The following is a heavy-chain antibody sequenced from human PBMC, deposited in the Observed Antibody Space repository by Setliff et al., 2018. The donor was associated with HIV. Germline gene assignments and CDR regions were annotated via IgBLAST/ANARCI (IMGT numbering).Heavy chain of an antibody. Sequence: PSETLSLTCAVSGYSISSGYYWGWIRQPPGKGLEWIGSIYHSGSTYYNPSLKSRVTISVVTSKNQFSLKLSSVTAADTAVYYCARDGETTVMGDAFDIWGQGTMVTVSS. CDR2: IYHSGST. CDR1: GYSISSGYY. CDR3: ARDGETTVMGDAFDI. D-gene: IGHD4-4*01. J-gene: IGHJ3*02. V-gene: IGHV4-38-2*02.